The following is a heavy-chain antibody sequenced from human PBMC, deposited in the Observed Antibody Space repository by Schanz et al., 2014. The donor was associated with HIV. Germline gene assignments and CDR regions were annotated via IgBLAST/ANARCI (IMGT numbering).Heavy chain of an antibody. V-gene: IGHV3-23*01. CDR3: AKTSITLGMDV. Sequence: EVQVLESGGDLVQPGGSLRLSCAASGLTLSSYGMSWVRQAPGKGLEWASRISGGSGSTFYADSVKGRFTISRVNSKNTLYLQMNSLRAEDTAIYYCAKTSITLGMDVWGQGTTVTVSS. CDR1: GLTLSSYG. J-gene: IGHJ6*02. CDR2: ISGGSGST. D-gene: IGHD1-20*01.